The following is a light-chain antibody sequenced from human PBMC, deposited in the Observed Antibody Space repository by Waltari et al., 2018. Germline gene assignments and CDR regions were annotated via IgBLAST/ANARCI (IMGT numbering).Light chain of an antibody. J-gene: IGKJ4*01. V-gene: IGKV1-39*01. Sequence: DIQMTWSTSSLSASVGDRVTITCRASQSISIYLNWFQQTPGKAPKHLIYAASSLPSGVPSRFSGRRSGTDFNFNISSLPPADFATYYCQPSYSTPLPFGAGTTVEIK. CDR2: AAS. CDR3: QPSYSTPLP. CDR1: QSISIY.